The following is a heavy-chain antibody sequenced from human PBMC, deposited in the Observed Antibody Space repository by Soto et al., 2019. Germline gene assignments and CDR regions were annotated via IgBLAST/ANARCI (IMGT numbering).Heavy chain of an antibody. D-gene: IGHD6-13*01. Sequence: QVQLVQSGSELKKPGASVKVSCKASGYTFTSYAMHWVRQAPGQGLEWMGWINTNTGNPTYAQGFTGRFHFSLGPSVSTAYLQICRLKAEDTAVYYCARGESSSWYGDYYYGMDVWGQGTTVTVSS. V-gene: IGHV7-4-1*01. CDR1: GYTFTSYA. CDR3: ARGESSSWYGDYYYGMDV. CDR2: INTNTGNP. J-gene: IGHJ6*02.